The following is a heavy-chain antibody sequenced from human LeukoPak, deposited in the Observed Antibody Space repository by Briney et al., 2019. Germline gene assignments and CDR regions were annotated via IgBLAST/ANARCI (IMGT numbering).Heavy chain of an antibody. Sequence: ASVKVSCKASGYTFTSYDINGVRQATGQGREWMGWMNPNSGNTGYAQTFQGRVNMTRNPSISPAYVELSSLRSEDTAVYYCARGNYGGKRFDSWGQGTLVTVSS. CDR2: MNPNSGNT. CDR1: GYTFTSYD. J-gene: IGHJ4*02. CDR3: ARGNYGGKRFDS. D-gene: IGHD4-17*01. V-gene: IGHV1-8*01.